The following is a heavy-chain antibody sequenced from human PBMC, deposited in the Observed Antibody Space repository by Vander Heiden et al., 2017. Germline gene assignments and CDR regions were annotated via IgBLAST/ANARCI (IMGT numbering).Heavy chain of an antibody. Sequence: EVQLVQSGAEAKKPGASLKISCRGSGYSFTSYWVGWVRQMPGKGLEWMGIIYPGDSDTRYSPSFQGQVTISADKSISTAYLQWSSLKASDTAMYYCARQGGYCSSTSCSNWFDPWGQGTLVTVSS. J-gene: IGHJ5*02. V-gene: IGHV5-51*01. CDR1: GYSFTSYW. CDR2: IYPGDSDT. CDR3: ARQGGYCSSTSCSNWFDP. D-gene: IGHD2-2*03.